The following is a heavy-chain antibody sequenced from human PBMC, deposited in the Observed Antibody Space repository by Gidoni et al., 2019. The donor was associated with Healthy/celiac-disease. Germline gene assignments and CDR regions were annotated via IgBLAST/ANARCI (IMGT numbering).Heavy chain of an antibody. Sequence: EVQLLASGGGLVQPGGSLRLSCAASGFTFSSYAMSWVRQAPGKGLEWVSAISGSGGSTYYADSVKGRFTISRDNSKNTLYLQMNRGGGGGGAVYYCAKPYCTGGDCYPGYFDYWGQGTLVTVSS. CDR3: AKPYCTGGDCYPGYFDY. D-gene: IGHD2-8*02. J-gene: IGHJ4*02. CDR1: GFTFSSYA. CDR2: ISGSGGST. V-gene: IGHV3-23*01.